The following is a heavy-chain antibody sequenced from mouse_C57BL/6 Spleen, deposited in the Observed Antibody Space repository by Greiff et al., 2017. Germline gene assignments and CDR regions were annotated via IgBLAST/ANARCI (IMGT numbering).Heavy chain of an antibody. Sequence: QVQLQQPGAELVKPGASVKLSCKASGYTFTSYWITWVKQRPGQGLEWIGDIYPDSGSTNYNEKFKSKATLTVDTSSSTAYMQLSSLTSEDSAVYYCALYDGYPWFAYWGQGTLVTVSA. CDR2: IYPDSGST. CDR3: ALYDGYPWFAY. V-gene: IGHV1-55*01. CDR1: GYTFTSYW. J-gene: IGHJ3*01. D-gene: IGHD2-3*01.